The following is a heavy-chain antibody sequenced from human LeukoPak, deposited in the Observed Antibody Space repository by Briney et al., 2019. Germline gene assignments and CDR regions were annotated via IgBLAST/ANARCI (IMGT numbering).Heavy chain of an antibody. CDR3: AREKGHYGSGSYGPLDY. CDR1: GFTFSSYA. J-gene: IGHJ4*02. D-gene: IGHD3-10*01. CDR2: ISYDGSNK. V-gene: IGHV3-30-3*01. Sequence: PGGSLRLSCAASGFTFSSYAMHWVRQAPGKGLEWVAVISYDGSNKYYADSVNGRFTISRDNSKNTLYLQMNSLRAEDTAVYYCAREKGHYGSGSYGPLDYWGQGTLITVSS.